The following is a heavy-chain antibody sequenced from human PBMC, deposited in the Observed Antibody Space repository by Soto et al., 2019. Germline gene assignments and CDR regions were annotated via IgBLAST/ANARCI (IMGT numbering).Heavy chain of an antibody. CDR2: ISSSSTYI. J-gene: IGHJ6*02. CDR3: ARDSGDSKGSYYYYGMDV. D-gene: IGHD2-21*02. Sequence: EVQLVESGGGLVKPGGSLRLSCAASGFIFSSYSMNWVRQAPGKGLEWVSCISSSSTYIYYADSVKGRFTISRDNAKNAMYLQMNSLRAEDTAVYYCARDSGDSKGSYYYYGMDVWGQGTTVTVSS. V-gene: IGHV3-21*01. CDR1: GFIFSSYS.